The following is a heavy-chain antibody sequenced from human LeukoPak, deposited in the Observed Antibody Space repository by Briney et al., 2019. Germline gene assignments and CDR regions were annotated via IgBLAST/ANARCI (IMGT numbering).Heavy chain of an antibody. CDR1: GFTFSHYE. V-gene: IGHV3-48*03. CDR2: ISSSSSVI. D-gene: IGHD1-26*01. CDR3: AKDRAELGFDY. Sequence: GGSLRISCTASGFTFSHYEMNWVRQAPGKGPQRVSYISSSSSVIYYADTVKGRFTISRDNAKNSLYLQMNSLRAEDTAVYYCAKDRAELGFDYWGQGTLVTVSS. J-gene: IGHJ4*02.